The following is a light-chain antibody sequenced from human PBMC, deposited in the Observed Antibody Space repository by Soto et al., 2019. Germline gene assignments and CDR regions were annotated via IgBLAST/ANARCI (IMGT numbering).Light chain of an antibody. CDR3: QQTYSVPFT. CDR1: QSITNY. Sequence: DIQMTQSPSSLSASVGDRVTITCRASQSITNYLNWFQQKPGKAPKLLIFAASSLQGGVPSRFSGSGFGTDFTLTISTLQPEDFATYYCQQTYSVPFTFGPGTTVDIK. J-gene: IGKJ3*01. CDR2: AAS. V-gene: IGKV1-39*01.